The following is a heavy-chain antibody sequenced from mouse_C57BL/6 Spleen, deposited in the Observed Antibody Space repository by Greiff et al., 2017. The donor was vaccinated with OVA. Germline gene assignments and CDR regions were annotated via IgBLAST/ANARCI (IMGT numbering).Heavy chain of an antibody. Sequence: VQLQQSGPELVKPGASVKISCKASGYSFTGYYMHWVKHSSEKSLEWIGEINPSTGGTSYNQKFKGKATLTVDKSSSTAYMQLKSLTSEDSAVYYCARFDTTVEDYYFDYWGQGTTLTVSS. CDR2: INPSTGGT. CDR3: ARFDTTVEDYYFDY. J-gene: IGHJ2*01. CDR1: GYSFTGYY. V-gene: IGHV1-43*01. D-gene: IGHD1-1*01.